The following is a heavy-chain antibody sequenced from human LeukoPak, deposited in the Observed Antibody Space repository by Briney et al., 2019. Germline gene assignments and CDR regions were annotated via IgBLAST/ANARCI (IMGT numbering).Heavy chain of an antibody. CDR3: ASPGSYPHDAFDI. J-gene: IGHJ3*02. CDR1: GFTFSNAW. V-gene: IGHV3-15*01. CDR2: IKSKTDGGTT. Sequence: GGSLRLSCAASGFTFSNAWMSWVRQAPGKGLEWVGRIKSKTDGGTTDYAAPVKGRFTISRDDSKNTLYLQMNSLRAEDTAVYYCASPGSYPHDAFDIWGQGTMVTVSS. D-gene: IGHD1-26*01.